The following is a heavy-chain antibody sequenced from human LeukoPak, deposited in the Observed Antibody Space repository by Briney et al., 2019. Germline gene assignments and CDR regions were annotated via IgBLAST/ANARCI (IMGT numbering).Heavy chain of an antibody. CDR2: ISGSGGST. D-gene: IGHD5-18*01. CDR1: GFTFSSYA. V-gene: IGHV3-23*01. Sequence: PGGSLRLSCAASGFTFSSYAMSWVRQAPGKGLEWVSAISGSGGSTYYAGSVKGRFTISRDNSKNTLYLQMNSLRAEDTAVYYCAKDLSGYGYCDYWGQGTLVTVSS. CDR3: AKDLSGYGYCDY. J-gene: IGHJ4*02.